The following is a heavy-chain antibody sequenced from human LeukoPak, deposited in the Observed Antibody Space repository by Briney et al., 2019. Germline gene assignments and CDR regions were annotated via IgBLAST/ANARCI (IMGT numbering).Heavy chain of an antibody. CDR1: GYTFTSYG. CDR3: ARDLRDGYNYVYYFDY. J-gene: IGHJ4*02. D-gene: IGHD5-24*01. V-gene: IGHV1-18*01. Sequence: ASVKVSCKASGYTFTSYGISWVRQAPGQGLEWMGWISAYNGNTNYAQKLQGRVTMTTDTSTSTAYMELRSLRSDDTAVYYCARDLRDGYNYVYYFDYWGQETLVTVSS. CDR2: ISAYNGNT.